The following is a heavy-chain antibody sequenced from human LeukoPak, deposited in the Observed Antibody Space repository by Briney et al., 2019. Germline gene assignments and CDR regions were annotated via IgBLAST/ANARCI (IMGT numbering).Heavy chain of an antibody. CDR1: GYTFTGYY. Sequence: GASVKVSCKASGYTFTGYYMHWVRQAPGQGLEWMGWINPNSGGTNYAQKFQGGVTMTRDTSISTAYMELSRLRSDDTAVYYCARAEGYSSSWYYSYYYYGMDVWGQGTTVTVSS. CDR3: ARAEGYSSSWYYSYYYYGMDV. D-gene: IGHD6-13*01. J-gene: IGHJ6*02. CDR2: INPNSGGT. V-gene: IGHV1-2*02.